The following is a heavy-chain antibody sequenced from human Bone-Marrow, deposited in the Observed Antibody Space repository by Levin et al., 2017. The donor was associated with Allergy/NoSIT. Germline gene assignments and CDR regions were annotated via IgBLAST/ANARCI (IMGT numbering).Heavy chain of an antibody. CDR2: ISYDGSNK. V-gene: IGHV3-30-3*01. CDR3: ARDQRRLLWFGELSWFDP. Sequence: GGSLRLSCAASGFTFSSYAMHWVRQAPGKGLEWVAVISYDGSNKYYADSVKGRFTISRDNSKNTLYLQMNSLRAEDTAVYYCARDQRRLLWFGELSWFDPWGQGTLVTVSS. J-gene: IGHJ5*02. D-gene: IGHD3-10*01. CDR1: GFTFSSYA.